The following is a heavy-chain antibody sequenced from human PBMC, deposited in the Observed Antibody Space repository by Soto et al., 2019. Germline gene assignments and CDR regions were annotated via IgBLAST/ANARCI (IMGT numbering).Heavy chain of an antibody. V-gene: IGHV3-30*18. J-gene: IGHJ4*02. CDR2: ISYDGSNK. CDR3: AKGAVGADDY. CDR1: GFTFSSYG. Sequence: QVQLVESGGGVVQPGRSLRLSCAASGFTFSSYGMHWVRQAPGKGLEWVAVISYDGSNKYYADSVKGRFTISSDNSKNTLYLQMNSLRAEDTAVYYCAKGAVGADDYWGQGTLVTVSS. D-gene: IGHD1-26*01.